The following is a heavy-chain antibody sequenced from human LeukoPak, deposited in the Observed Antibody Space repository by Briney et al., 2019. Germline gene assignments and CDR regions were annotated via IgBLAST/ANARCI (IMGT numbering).Heavy chain of an antibody. CDR2: INHSGST. J-gene: IGHJ4*02. V-gene: IGHV4-34*01. D-gene: IGHD3-22*01. CDR1: GGSFSGYC. CDR3: ARVSSGYYPDY. Sequence: SETLSLTCAVYGGSFSGYCWSWIRQPPGKGLEWIGEINHSGSTNYNPSLKSRVTISVDTSKNQFSLKLSSVTAADTAVYYCARVSSGYYPDYWGQGTLVTVSS.